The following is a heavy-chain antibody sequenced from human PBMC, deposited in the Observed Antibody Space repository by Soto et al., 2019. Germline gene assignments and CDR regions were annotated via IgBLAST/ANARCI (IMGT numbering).Heavy chain of an antibody. CDR2: IYYSGST. Sequence: SETLSLTCTVSGGSISSGGYYWSWIRQHPGKGLEWIGYIYYSGSTYYNPSLKSRVTISVDTSKNQFSLKLSSVTAADTAVYYCARDDATFGGLPILWGQGTLVTVSS. D-gene: IGHD3-10*01. V-gene: IGHV4-31*03. CDR1: GGSISSGGYY. CDR3: ARDDATFGGLPIL. J-gene: IGHJ4*02.